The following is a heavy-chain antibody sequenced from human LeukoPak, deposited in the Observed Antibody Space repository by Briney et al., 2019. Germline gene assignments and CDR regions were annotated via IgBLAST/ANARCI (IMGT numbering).Heavy chain of an antibody. J-gene: IGHJ3*01. Sequence: ASVKVSCKASGYSFNSQGMNWVRQAPGQGLEWMGWINTDSGNPTYAQGFTGRFVFSLDSAVSTAYLQISNLMPEDTGKYYCVKEILRFDLWGQGTMVTVSS. V-gene: IGHV7-4-1*02. CDR2: INTDSGNP. CDR1: GYSFNSQG. CDR3: VKEILRFDL.